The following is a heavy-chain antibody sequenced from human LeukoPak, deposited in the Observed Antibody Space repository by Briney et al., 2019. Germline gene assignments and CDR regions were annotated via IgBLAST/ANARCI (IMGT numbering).Heavy chain of an antibody. CDR3: ARAELMTTVTTYFDY. D-gene: IGHD4-17*01. CDR2: ITSSGPYI. Sequence: GGSLRLSCAASGFTFSRYSMNWVRQAPGKGLEWVSSITSSGPYIYYADSVKGRFTISRDNAKNSLYLQMNSLRAEDTAVYYCARAELMTTVTTYFDYWGQGTLVTVSS. J-gene: IGHJ4*02. CDR1: GFTFSRYS. V-gene: IGHV3-21*01.